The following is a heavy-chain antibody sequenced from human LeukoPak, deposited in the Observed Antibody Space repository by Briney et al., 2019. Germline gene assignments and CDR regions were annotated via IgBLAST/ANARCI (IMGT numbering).Heavy chain of an antibody. CDR1: GYTFTGYY. CDR3: ARDGNFDY. CDR2: ISPNSGDT. J-gene: IGHJ4*02. Sequence: PRASVKVSCKASGYTFTGYYMHWVRQAPGQGLEWMGWISPNSGDTNYAQKFQGRVTMTRDTFISTAYMELSSLRSDDTAVYYCARDGNFDYWGQGTLVTVSS. V-gene: IGHV1-2*02. D-gene: IGHD1-26*01.